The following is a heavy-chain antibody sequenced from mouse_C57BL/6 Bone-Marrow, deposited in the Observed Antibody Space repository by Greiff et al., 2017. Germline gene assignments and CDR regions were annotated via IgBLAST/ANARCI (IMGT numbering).Heavy chain of an antibody. V-gene: IGHV1-81*01. J-gene: IGHJ3*01. CDR2: IYPRSGNT. CDR1: GYTFTSYG. Sequence: QVQLQQSGAELARPGASVKLSCKASGYTFTSYGISWVKQRTGQGLEWIGEIYPRSGNTYYNEKFKGKATLTADKSSSTAYMELRSLTSEDSAVYFGARRLNGYEFAYWGQGTLVTVSA. CDR3: ARRLNGYEFAY. D-gene: IGHD2-2*01.